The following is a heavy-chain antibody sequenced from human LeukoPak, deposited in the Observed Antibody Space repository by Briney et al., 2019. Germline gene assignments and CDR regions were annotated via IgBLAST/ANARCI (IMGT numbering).Heavy chain of an antibody. V-gene: IGHV3-23*01. J-gene: IGHJ4*01. Sequence: GGYLRLSCAASGFTFTSYSMSWVRPAPGTGLERGSAISGSGGSTYYADSVKARSTIPRHNSKNTPYLQMNSLRAEDTAVYYCAIASGGLKGSFDYWGHGTLVTGSS. CDR2: ISGSGGST. CDR3: AIASGGLKGSFDY. CDR1: GFTFTSYS. D-gene: IGHD3-16*01.